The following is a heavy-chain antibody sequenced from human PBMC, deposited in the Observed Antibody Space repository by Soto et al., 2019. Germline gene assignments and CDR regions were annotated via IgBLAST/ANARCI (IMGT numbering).Heavy chain of an antibody. CDR3: ASAMTSGGATTKRDY. Sequence: EVQLVESGGGLVQPGGSLRLSCAASGFTFSTYWMHWVRQAPGKGPVWVSRISSDGSVTDYAGAVKGRFTISRDNAKNTLYLQMNSLRAEDTSVSYSASAMTSGGATTKRDYWGQGTLVTVSS. D-gene: IGHD1-26*01. CDR1: GFTFSTYW. CDR2: ISSDGSVT. J-gene: IGHJ4*02. V-gene: IGHV3-74*01.